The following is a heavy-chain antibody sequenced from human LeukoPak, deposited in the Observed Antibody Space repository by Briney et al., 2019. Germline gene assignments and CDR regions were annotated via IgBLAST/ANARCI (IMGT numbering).Heavy chain of an antibody. V-gene: IGHV4-59*08. CDR2: IHYSGSP. Sequence: PSETLSLTCTVSGGSISRYYWSWIRQSPGKGLEWIGYIHYSGSPNYNPSLKRRVTISVDRSKNELSLKLSSATAADTAVYYCARHGIAERPEEFDYWGQGTLVTVSS. CDR3: ARHGIAERPEEFDY. D-gene: IGHD6-6*01. CDR1: GGSISRYY. J-gene: IGHJ4*02.